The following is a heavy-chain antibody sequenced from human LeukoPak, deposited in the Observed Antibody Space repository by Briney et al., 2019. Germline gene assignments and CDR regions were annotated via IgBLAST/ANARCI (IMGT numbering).Heavy chain of an antibody. CDR1: GFTFNMYG. J-gene: IGHJ4*02. Sequence: PGRSLRLSCAASGFTFNMYGMHWIRQAPGKGLEWVAGISYDGSTKDYADSVKGRFTISRDSSKKSMFLQMNSLRAEDTAVYYCAKAAYCTSTSCHFSGYAQRPLDSWGQGTLVTVSS. CDR2: ISYDGSTK. CDR3: AKAAYCTSTSCHFSGYAQRPLDS. D-gene: IGHD2-2*01. V-gene: IGHV3-30*18.